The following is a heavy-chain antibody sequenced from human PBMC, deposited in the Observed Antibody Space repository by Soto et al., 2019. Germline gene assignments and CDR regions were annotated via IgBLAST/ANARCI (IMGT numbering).Heavy chain of an antibody. D-gene: IGHD6-19*01. CDR3: GSRYSSGWYSGAFDI. V-gene: IGHV3-66*01. CDR1: GFPVSSNY. Sequence: GGSLRLSCAASGFPVSSNYMSWVRQAPGKGLEWVSVIYSGGSTYYADSVKGRFTISRDNSKNTLYLQMNSLRAEDTAVYYCGSRYSSGWYSGAFDIWGQGTMVTVSS. J-gene: IGHJ3*02. CDR2: IYSGGST.